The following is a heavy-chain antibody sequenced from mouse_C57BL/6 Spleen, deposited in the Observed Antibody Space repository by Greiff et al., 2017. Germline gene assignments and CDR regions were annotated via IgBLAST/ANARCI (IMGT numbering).Heavy chain of an antibody. D-gene: IGHD1-1*01. V-gene: IGHV3-6*01. CDR1: GYSITSGYY. Sequence: ESGPGLVKPSQSLSLTCSVTGYSITSGYYWNWIRQFPGNKLEWMGYISYDGSNNYNPSLKNRISITRDASKNQFFLKLNSVTTEDTATYYCASYDGSSSYYAMDYWGQGTSVTVSS. CDR2: ISYDGSN. CDR3: ASYDGSSSYYAMDY. J-gene: IGHJ4*01.